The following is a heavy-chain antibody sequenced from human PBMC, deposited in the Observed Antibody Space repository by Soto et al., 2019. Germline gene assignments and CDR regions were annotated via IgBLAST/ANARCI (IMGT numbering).Heavy chain of an antibody. CDR3: AKEHISHFWSCCPPYSSYTMDV. CDR2: ISYDGSTK. Sequence: QVQLVESGGGVIQPGKSLRLSCAASGFSFSNYGMHWVRLAPGRGLEWVAVISYDGSTKYYGDSVKGRFTISRDNSINTPYLQMNSLLAEDTAMYYCAKEHISHFWSCCPPYSSYTMDVWGPGTTVTVSS. V-gene: IGHV3-30*18. J-gene: IGHJ6*02. D-gene: IGHD3-3*02. CDR1: GFSFSNYG.